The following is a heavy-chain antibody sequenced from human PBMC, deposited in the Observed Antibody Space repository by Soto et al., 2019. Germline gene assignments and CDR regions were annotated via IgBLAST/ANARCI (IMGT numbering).Heavy chain of an antibody. J-gene: IGHJ5*02. Sequence: ASVKVSCKASGYTFTSYGISWVRQAPGQGLEWMGWISAYNGNTNYAQKLQGRVTMTTDTSTSTAYMELRSLRSDDTAVYYCARVPTIYCSSTSCYTAWFDPWGQGTLVTVSS. CDR1: GYTFTSYG. CDR3: ARVPTIYCSSTSCYTAWFDP. V-gene: IGHV1-18*04. CDR2: ISAYNGNT. D-gene: IGHD2-2*02.